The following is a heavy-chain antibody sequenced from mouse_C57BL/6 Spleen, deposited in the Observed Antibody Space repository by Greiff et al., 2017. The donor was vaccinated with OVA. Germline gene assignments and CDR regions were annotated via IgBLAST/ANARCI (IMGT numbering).Heavy chain of an antibody. CDR3: ARPPYYYGSSYWYFDV. CDR2: ILPGSGST. D-gene: IGHD1-1*01. J-gene: IGHJ1*03. CDR1: GYTFTGYW. V-gene: IGHV1-9*01. Sequence: VKLQQSGAELMKPGASVKLSCKATGYTFTGYWIEWVKQRPGHGLEWIGEILPGSGSTNYNEKFKGKATFTADTSSNTAYMQLSSLTTEDSAIYYCARPPYYYGSSYWYFDVWGTGTTVTVSS.